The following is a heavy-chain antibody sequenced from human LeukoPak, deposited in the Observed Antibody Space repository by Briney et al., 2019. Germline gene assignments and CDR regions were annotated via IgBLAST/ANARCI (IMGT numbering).Heavy chain of an antibody. V-gene: IGHV4-31*03. CDR3: ARDGHYYDSSGYYVSRFDP. CDR1: GGSISSGGYY. J-gene: IGHJ5*02. D-gene: IGHD3-22*01. CDR2: IYYSGST. Sequence: SQTLSLTCTVSGGSISSGGYYWSWIRQHPGKGLEWIGYIYYSGSTYYNPSLKSRVTISVDTSKNQFSLKLSSVTAADTAVYYCARDGHYYDSSGYYVSRFDPWGQGTLVTVSS.